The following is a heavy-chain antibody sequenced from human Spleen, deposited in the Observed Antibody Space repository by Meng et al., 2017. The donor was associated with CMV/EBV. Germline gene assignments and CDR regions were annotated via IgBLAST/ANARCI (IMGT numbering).Heavy chain of an antibody. D-gene: IGHD1-26*01. CDR1: GDPFSDSF. V-gene: IGHV1-69-2*01. CDR3: ARSGRYNSFDS. Sequence: SCKVSGDPFSDSFIQWVQQAPGRGLEWMGLIDPKDGETMYAEKFQGRVTIRADTSIDTVYMELSSLRSEDAAVYFCARSGRYNSFDSWGQGTLVTVSS. J-gene: IGHJ5*01. CDR2: IDPKDGET.